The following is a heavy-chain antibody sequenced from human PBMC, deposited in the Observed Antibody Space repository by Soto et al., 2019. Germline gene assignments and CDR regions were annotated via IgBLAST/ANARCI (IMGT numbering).Heavy chain of an antibody. CDR3: ARQRITRVRGVSSSGLDV. D-gene: IGHD3-10*01. Sequence: GESLKISCKASGYSFSNYWIGWVRQMPGKGLEWMGIIHPGDSETRYSPSFQGHVIISADKSISSAYLQWSSLEAADTAMYYCARQRITRVRGVSSSGLDVWGQGTTVTVSS. J-gene: IGHJ6*02. CDR1: GYSFSNYW. CDR2: IHPGDSET. V-gene: IGHV5-51*01.